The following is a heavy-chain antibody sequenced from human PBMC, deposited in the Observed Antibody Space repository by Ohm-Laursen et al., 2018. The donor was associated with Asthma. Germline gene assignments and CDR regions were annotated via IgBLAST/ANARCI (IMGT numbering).Heavy chain of an antibody. Sequence: SLRLSCAASGFNFNSSAMHWVRQAPGKGLEWVAVMSYDGINKYHAASVQGRFTIPRDNSKDTLYLQMNSLRAEETAVYFCAGGIETGSYLLSYWGQGTLVTVSS. D-gene: IGHD3-10*01. CDR2: MSYDGINK. CDR1: GFNFNSSA. V-gene: IGHV3-30-3*01. J-gene: IGHJ4*01. CDR3: AGGIETGSYLLSY.